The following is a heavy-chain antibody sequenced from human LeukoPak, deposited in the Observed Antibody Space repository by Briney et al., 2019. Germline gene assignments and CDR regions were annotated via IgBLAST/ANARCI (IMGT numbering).Heavy chain of an antibody. D-gene: IGHD3-9*01. CDR3: ARERILTGYYKGYYYYGMDV. CDR2: IYYSGST. Sequence: PSETLSLTCTVSGGSISSYYWSWIRQPPGKGLEWNGYIYYSGSTNYNPSLKSRVTISVDTSKNQFSLKLSSVTAADTAVYYCARERILTGYYKGYYYYGMDVWGQGTTVTVSS. J-gene: IGHJ6*02. V-gene: IGHV4-59*01. CDR1: GGSISSYY.